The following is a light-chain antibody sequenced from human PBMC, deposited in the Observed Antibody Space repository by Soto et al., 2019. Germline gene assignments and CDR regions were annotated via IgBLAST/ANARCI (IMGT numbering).Light chain of an antibody. CDR2: EAS. Sequence: EIVMTQSPAPLSVSPWETATLSCRASQSAGNFLAWYQQKPGQAPRLLIYEASSRATGIPDMFSGGGGGTDFPLSISKVEAEDLAVYYGQQCDRPPMATFGRGTKVDIK. J-gene: IGKJ3*01. CDR1: QSAGNF. V-gene: IGKV3-20*01. CDR3: QQCDRPPMAT.